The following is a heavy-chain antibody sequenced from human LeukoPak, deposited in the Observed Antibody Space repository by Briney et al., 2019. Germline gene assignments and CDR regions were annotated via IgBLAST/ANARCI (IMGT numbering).Heavy chain of an antibody. Sequence: GGSLRLSCAASGFTFSSYEMNWVRQAPGMGLEWVGRMRSKPDGGTTDYAASVQGRFTISRDDSKNTVYLQMNSLKTEDTAVYYCTTACHQLLCRLTYYYYMDVWGKGTTATISS. D-gene: IGHD2-2*01. CDR1: GFTFSSYE. V-gene: IGHV3-15*01. CDR3: TTACHQLLCRLTYYYYMDV. J-gene: IGHJ6*03. CDR2: MRSKPDGGTT.